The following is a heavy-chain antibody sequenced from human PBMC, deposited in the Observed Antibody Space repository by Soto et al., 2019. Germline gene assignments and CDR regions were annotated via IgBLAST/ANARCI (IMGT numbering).Heavy chain of an antibody. CDR3: ARGFYDSSGLDY. Sequence: PSETLSLTCAVYGGSFSGYYWSWIRQPPGKGLEWIGEINHSGSTNYNPSLKSRVTISVDTSKTQFSLKLSSVTAADTAVYYCARGFYDSSGLDYWGQGTLVTVSS. V-gene: IGHV4-34*01. CDR2: INHSGST. CDR1: GGSFSGYY. D-gene: IGHD3-22*01. J-gene: IGHJ4*02.